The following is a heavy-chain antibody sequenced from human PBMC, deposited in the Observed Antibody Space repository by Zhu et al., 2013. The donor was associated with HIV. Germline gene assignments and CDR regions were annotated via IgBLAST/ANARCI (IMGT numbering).Heavy chain of an antibody. CDR1: GYTFTGYY. CDR2: INPNSGGT. J-gene: IGHJ4*02. CDR3: ATVTANWGSGFDY. D-gene: IGHD7-27*01. V-gene: IGHV1-2*02. Sequence: QVQLVQSGAEVKKPGASVKVSCKASGYTFTGYYMHWVRQAPGQGLEWMGWINPNSGGTNYAQKLQGRVTMTRDTSISTAYMELSRLRSDDTAVYYCATVTANWGSGFDYWGQGTLVTVSS.